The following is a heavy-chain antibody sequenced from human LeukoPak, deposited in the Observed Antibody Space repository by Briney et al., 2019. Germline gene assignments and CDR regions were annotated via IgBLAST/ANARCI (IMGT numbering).Heavy chain of an antibody. V-gene: IGHV4-34*01. J-gene: IGHJ4*02. D-gene: IGHD1-26*01. CDR3: AGMGGGSYYDFDY. CDR2: INHSGST. CDR1: GGSFSGYY. Sequence: PSETLSLTCAVYGGSFSGYYWSWIRQPPGKGLEWIGEINHSGSTNYNPSLKSRVTISVDTSKNQFSLKLSSVTAADTAVYYCAGMGGGSYYDFDYWGQGTLVTVSS.